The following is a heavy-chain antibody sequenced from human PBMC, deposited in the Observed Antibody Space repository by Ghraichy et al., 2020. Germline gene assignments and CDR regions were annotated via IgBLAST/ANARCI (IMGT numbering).Heavy chain of an antibody. J-gene: IGHJ4*02. V-gene: IGHV3-30*03. D-gene: IGHD3-10*01. CDR2: ISYDGSNK. CDR3: ARDSYYYGSGSYFDY. CDR1: GFTFSSYG. Sequence: GGSLRLSCAASGFTFSSYGMHWVRQAPGKGLEWVAVISYDGSNKYYADSVKGRFTISRDNSKNTLYLQMNSLRAEDTAVYYCARDSYYYGSGSYFDYWGQGTLVTVSS.